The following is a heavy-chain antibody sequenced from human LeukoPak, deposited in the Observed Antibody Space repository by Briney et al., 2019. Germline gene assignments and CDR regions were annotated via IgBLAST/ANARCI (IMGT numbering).Heavy chain of an antibody. CDR1: GYTFTNYH. D-gene: IGHD6-25*01. CDR2: MNPNNGDS. Sequence: ASVTVSCKASGYTFTNYHINWVRQATGQGLEWMGWMNPNNGDSGHAQKFQGRVTITRDTSISTSYMELRSLRSDDTAVYFCARTTPFPAPGYDYRGKGPRFTASS. J-gene: IGHJ4*02. V-gene: IGHV1-8*03. CDR3: ARTTPFPAPGYDY.